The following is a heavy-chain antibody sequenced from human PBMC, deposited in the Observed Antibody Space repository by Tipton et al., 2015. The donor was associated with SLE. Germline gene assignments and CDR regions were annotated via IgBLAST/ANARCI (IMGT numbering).Heavy chain of an antibody. CDR3: ARVPGLERPYYYNYYMDV. D-gene: IGHD1-1*01. J-gene: IGHJ6*03. CDR1: GGSISSYY. CDR2: IYYSGST. V-gene: IGHV4-59*01. Sequence: TLSLTCTVSGGSISSYYWSWIRQPPGEGLEWIGYIYYSGSTNYNPSLKSRVSISVDTSKNQFSLKLSSVTAADTAVYYCARVPGLERPYYYNYYMDVWGKGTTVTVSS.